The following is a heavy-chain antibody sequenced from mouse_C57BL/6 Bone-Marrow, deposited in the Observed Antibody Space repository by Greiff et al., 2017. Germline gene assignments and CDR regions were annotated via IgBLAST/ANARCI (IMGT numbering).Heavy chain of an antibody. CDR3: SSFDGNYFDF. CDR2: IDPEIGDT. J-gene: IGHJ2*01. Sequence: VQLQQSGAELVRPGASVKLSCTASGFNIKDDYIHWVKQRPEQGLEWIGWIDPEIGDTEYASKFQCKATLTSDTSSNTAYLQLSSLTSEDTAVYYCSSFDGNYFDFWGQGTPLTVAS. V-gene: IGHV14-4*01. D-gene: IGHD2-3*01. CDR1: GFNIKDDY.